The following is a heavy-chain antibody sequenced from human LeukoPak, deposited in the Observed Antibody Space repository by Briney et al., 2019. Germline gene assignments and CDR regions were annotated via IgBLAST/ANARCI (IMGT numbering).Heavy chain of an antibody. CDR1: GYTFTTYG. CDR2: ISAYNGNT. V-gene: IGHV1-18*01. CDR3: ARDQRGYQLLRPFDY. J-gene: IGHJ4*02. D-gene: IGHD2-2*01. Sequence: GASMKVSCKASGYTFTTYGISWVRQAPGQGLEWMEWISAYNGNTNYAQKLQGRVTMTTDTSTSTAYMELRSLRSDDTAVYYCARDQRGYQLLRPFDYWGQGTLVTVSS.